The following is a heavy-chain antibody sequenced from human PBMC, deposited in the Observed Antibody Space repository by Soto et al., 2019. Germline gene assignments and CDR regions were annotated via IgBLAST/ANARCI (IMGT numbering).Heavy chain of an antibody. CDR3: ARDNYYDSSGPTDY. J-gene: IGHJ4*02. Sequence: SETLSLTCTVSGGSITGGSISSTTYYWGWIRQPPGKGLEWIGSIYYSGSAYYNPSLESRVTISVDTSKKQFSLKVSSVTAADTAVYYCARDNYYDSSGPTDYWGQGTLVXVSS. D-gene: IGHD3-22*01. CDR1: GGSITGGSISSTTYY. V-gene: IGHV4-39*02. CDR2: IYYSGSA.